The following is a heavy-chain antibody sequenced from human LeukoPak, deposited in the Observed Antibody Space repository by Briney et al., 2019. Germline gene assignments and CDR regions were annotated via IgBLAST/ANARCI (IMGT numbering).Heavy chain of an antibody. D-gene: IGHD2-2*01. V-gene: IGHV3-30*18. CDR3: AKVIFACSSASCSNYYYYGVDV. CDR1: GFIFSHYG. Sequence: PGRSLRLSCAASGFIFSHYGMHWVRQAPGKGLEWVAVISFDGSNKYYADSVKGRFTISSDNSKNTLYLQMNSLRAEDTAVYYCAKVIFACSSASCSNYYYYGVDVWGQGTTVTVSS. CDR2: ISFDGSNK. J-gene: IGHJ6*02.